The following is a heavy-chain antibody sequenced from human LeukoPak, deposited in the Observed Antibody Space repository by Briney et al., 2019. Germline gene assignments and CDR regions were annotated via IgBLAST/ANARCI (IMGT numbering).Heavy chain of an antibody. V-gene: IGHV3-21*01. CDR2: ISSSSSYI. J-gene: IGHJ6*03. D-gene: IGHD3-22*01. Sequence: AGGSLRLSCAASGFTFSSYSMNWVRQAPGKGLEWVSSISSSSSYIHYADSVKGRFTISRDNAKNSLYLQMNSLRAEDTAVYYCAREYYYDSSGSPNCMDVWGKGTTVTVSS. CDR1: GFTFSSYS. CDR3: AREYYYDSSGSPNCMDV.